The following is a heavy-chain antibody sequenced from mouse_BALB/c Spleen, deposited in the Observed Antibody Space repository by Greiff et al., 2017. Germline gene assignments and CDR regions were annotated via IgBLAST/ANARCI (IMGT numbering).Heavy chain of an antibody. D-gene: IGHD2-4*01. CDR2: INPYNDGT. V-gene: IGHV1-14*01. CDR1: GYTFTSYV. Sequence: VQLKESGPELVKPGASVKMSCKASGYTFTSYVMHWVKQKPGQGLEWIGYINPYNDGTKYNEKFKGKATLTSDKSSSTAYMELSSLTSEDSAVYYCAAVYYDYDGGYFDVWGAGTTVTVSS. J-gene: IGHJ1*01. CDR3: AAVYYDYDGGYFDV.